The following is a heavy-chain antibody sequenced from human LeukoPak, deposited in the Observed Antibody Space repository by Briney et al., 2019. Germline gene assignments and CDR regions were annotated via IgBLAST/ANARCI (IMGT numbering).Heavy chain of an antibody. D-gene: IGHD6-6*01. J-gene: IGHJ4*02. V-gene: IGHV3-30*04. CDR2: TSHDETTK. CDR1: GFTFRNYA. Sequence: PGGSLRLSCAASGFTFRNYAMHWVRQAPGKGLEWVAVTSHDETTKYYADSVKGRFTISRDNSKNTLYLQMNGLRAEDTAVYFCAREVARPHFFDYWGQGTLVTVSS. CDR3: AREVARPHFFDY.